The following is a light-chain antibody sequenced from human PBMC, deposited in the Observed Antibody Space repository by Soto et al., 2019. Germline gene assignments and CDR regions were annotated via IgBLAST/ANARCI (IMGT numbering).Light chain of an antibody. V-gene: IGKV1-6*01. Sequence: AIQMPQSPSSLSASVGDRITISCRASQGIGNALGWYQQKPGKAPKLLIYAASSLQSGVPSRFSGSGSGTDFTLSISSLQPEDSATYYCQQSYNTWWTFGQGTKVDI. CDR2: AAS. CDR1: QGIGNA. CDR3: QQSYNTWWT. J-gene: IGKJ1*01.